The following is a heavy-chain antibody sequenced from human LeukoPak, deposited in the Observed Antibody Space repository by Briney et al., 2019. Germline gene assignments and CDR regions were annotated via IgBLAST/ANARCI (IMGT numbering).Heavy chain of an antibody. CDR1: GFTFNSYE. CDR3: ARDKVGYCSSTSCQGYYYYGMDV. Sequence: GGSLRLSCAASGFTFNSYEMNWVRQAPGKGLEWVSYISSSGSTIYYADSVKGRFTISRDNAKNSLYLQMNSLRAEDTAVYYCARDKVGYCSSTSCQGYYYYGMDVWGQGTTVTVSS. CDR2: ISSSGSTI. V-gene: IGHV3-48*03. D-gene: IGHD2-2*01. J-gene: IGHJ6*02.